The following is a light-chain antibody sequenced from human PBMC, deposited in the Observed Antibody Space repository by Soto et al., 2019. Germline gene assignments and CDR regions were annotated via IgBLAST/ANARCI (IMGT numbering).Light chain of an antibody. Sequence: QAVVTQPPSASGTPGQRVTISCSGSSSNIGSNTVSWYQQLPGTAPKLLIYSNHQRPSGVPDRFSGSKSGTSASLAISGLQSADEADYYCAAWDDNLNGVVFGGGTKLTVL. V-gene: IGLV1-44*01. CDR3: AAWDDNLNGVV. J-gene: IGLJ2*01. CDR2: SNH. CDR1: SSNIGSNT.